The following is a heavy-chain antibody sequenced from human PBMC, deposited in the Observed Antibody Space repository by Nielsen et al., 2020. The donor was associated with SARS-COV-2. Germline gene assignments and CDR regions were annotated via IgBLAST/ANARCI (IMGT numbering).Heavy chain of an antibody. CDR2: FDPDSADT. D-gene: IGHD3-3*01. CDR3: VTRPGWVIAGGLYSDSWSGYYYYFDY. Sequence: ASVKVSCKVSGYTLTELYIHWVRQAPGKGLEWMGAFDPDSADTLYPQTFQGRVTLTEDTSTDTAYMYLNSLGFEDTAVYYCVTRPGWVIAGGLYSDSWSGYYYYFDYWDPLTLVTVSS. CDR1: GYTLTELY. V-gene: IGHV1-24*01. J-gene: IGHJ4*01.